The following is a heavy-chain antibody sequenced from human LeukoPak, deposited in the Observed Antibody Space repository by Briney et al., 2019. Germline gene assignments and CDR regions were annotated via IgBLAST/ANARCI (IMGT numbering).Heavy chain of an antibody. D-gene: IGHD2-21*01. J-gene: IGHJ3*02. CDR1: GFTFSLYN. CDR2: ISSRSSYM. CDR3: ARESNFSDSFDI. V-gene: IGHV3-21*01. Sequence: GGSLRLSCQATGFTFSLYNMNWVRQAPGKGLEWVSFISSRSSYMDYTDSVRGRFTVSIDNAKDTLYLQMTGLRVEHTAVYYCARESNFSDSFDIWGQGTMVTVSS.